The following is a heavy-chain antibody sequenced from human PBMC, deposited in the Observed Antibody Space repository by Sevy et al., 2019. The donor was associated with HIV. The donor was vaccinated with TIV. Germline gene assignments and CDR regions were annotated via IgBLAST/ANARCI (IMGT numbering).Heavy chain of an antibody. Sequence: ASVKVSCKASGYTFTSYGISWVRQAPGQGLEWMGWISAYNGNTNYAQKLQGRVTMTTDTSTSTAYMERRSLGSDDTAVYYCARVSTFGGVIANYYFDYWGQGTLVTVSS. CDR2: ISAYNGNT. V-gene: IGHV1-18*04. D-gene: IGHD3-16*02. CDR3: ARVSTFGGVIANYYFDY. CDR1: GYTFTSYG. J-gene: IGHJ4*02.